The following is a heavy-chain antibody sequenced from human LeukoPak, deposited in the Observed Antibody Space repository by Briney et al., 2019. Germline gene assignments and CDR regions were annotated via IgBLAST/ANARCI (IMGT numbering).Heavy chain of an antibody. V-gene: IGHV3-7*01. D-gene: IGHD5-12*01. Sequence: GGSLRLSCAASGFTFSTYWMTWVGQAPGKGREGVANIKQDGSEKYYVDSVKGRFTISRDNAMNSLYLQMNSLRAEDTAVYFCARRRVVADKYFDYWGQGTLVAVFS. CDR3: ARRRVVADKYFDY. CDR2: IKQDGSEK. J-gene: IGHJ4*02. CDR1: GFTFSTYW.